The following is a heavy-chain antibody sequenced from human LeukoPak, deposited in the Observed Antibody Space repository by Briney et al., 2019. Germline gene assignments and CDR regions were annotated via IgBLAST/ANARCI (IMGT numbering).Heavy chain of an antibody. CDR3: AARSIAAAGSDY. V-gene: IGHV3-15*01. J-gene: IGHJ4*02. D-gene: IGHD6-13*01. CDR2: IKSKTDGGTT. CDR1: GFTFSNAW. Sequence: PGGSLRLSCAASGFTFSNAWMSWVRQAPGKGLEWVGRIKSKTDGGTTDYAAPVKGRFTISRDDSKNTLYLQMNSLKTEDTAVYYCAARSIAAAGSDYWGQGTLVTVSS.